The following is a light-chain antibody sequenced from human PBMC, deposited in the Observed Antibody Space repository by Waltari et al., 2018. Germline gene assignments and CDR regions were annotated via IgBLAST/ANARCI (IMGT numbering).Light chain of an antibody. V-gene: IGLV2-14*02. Sequence: QSALTHPASVSGPPGQSITIPCPGISRDVGRYNLVSWYQQHPGKAPKLIIYEASKRPSGVSSRFSGSKSGNTASLTISGLQAEDEGDYYCCSYTNTHVVFGGGTKLTVL. J-gene: IGLJ2*01. CDR3: CSYTNTHVV. CDR2: EAS. CDR1: SRDVGRYNL.